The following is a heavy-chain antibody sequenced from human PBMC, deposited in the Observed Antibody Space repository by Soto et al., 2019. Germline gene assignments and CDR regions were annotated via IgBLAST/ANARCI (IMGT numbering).Heavy chain of an antibody. V-gene: IGHV4-61*01. J-gene: IGHJ4*02. CDR3: ARVREYYGSGSYYLFDY. CDR1: GGSVSSGSYY. Sequence: KASETLSLTCTVSGGSVSSGSYYWSWIRQPPRKGLEWIGYIYYSGSTNYNPSLKSRVTISVDTSKNQFSLKLSSVTAADTAVYYCARVREYYGSGSYYLFDYWGQGTLVTVSS. D-gene: IGHD3-10*01. CDR2: IYYSGST.